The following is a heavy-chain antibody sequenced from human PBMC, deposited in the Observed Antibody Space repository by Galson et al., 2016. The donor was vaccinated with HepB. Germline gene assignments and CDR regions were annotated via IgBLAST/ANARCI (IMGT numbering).Heavy chain of an antibody. CDR3: ARGYAGAFTY. CDR2: ISAASNSI. CDR1: GYTFSDYY. Sequence: SLRLSCAASGYTFSDYYMSWIRQAPGKGLEWVAYISAASNSIYYRDSVTGRFTISRDNTKNSLYLQLSSLTAEDTAVYYCARGYAGAFTYWGQGTLVTVSS. J-gene: IGHJ4*02. V-gene: IGHV3-11*04. D-gene: IGHD3-16*01.